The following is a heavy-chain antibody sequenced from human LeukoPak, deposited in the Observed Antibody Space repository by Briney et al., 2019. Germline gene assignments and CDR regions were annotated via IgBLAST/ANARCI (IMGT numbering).Heavy chain of an antibody. J-gene: IGHJ6*03. CDR3: ARDLGYDSSGYYSYLGYYYYMDV. Sequence: SETLSLTCSVSGGSISSYYWNWIRQPPGKGLEWIGYIYYSGSTNYNPSLKSRVTISVDTSKNQFSLKLSSVTAADTAVYYCARDLGYDSSGYYSYLGYYYYMDVWGKGTTVTVSS. CDR2: IYYSGST. D-gene: IGHD3-22*01. CDR1: GGSISSYY. V-gene: IGHV4-59*01.